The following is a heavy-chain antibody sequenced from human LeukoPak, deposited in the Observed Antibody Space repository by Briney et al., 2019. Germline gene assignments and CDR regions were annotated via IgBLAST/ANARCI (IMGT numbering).Heavy chain of an antibody. J-gene: IGHJ4*02. CDR2: IYTSGST. CDR1: GGSISSYY. CDR3: ARVGYVSAWYPFDY. Sequence: SETLSLTCTVSGGSISSYYWSWIRQPAGKGLEWIGRIYTSGSTNYNPSLKSRVTISIDTSKNQFSLKLSSVTAADTAVYYCARVGYVSAWYPFDYWGQGTPVIVSS. D-gene: IGHD6-19*01. V-gene: IGHV4-4*07.